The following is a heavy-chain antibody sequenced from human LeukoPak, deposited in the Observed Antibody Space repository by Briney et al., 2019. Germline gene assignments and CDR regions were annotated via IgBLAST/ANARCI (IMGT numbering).Heavy chain of an antibody. V-gene: IGHV1-2*02. J-gene: IGHJ5*02. CDR2: INPNSGGT. CDR3: ARDNSVEDTAWWFDP. Sequence: ASVKVSCKASGYTFTGYYMHWVRQAPGQGLEWMGWINPNSGGTNYAQKLQGRVTMTTDTSTSTAYMEPRSLRSDDTAVYYCARDNSVEDTAWWFDPWGQGTLVTVSS. CDR1: GYTFTGYY. D-gene: IGHD4-23*01.